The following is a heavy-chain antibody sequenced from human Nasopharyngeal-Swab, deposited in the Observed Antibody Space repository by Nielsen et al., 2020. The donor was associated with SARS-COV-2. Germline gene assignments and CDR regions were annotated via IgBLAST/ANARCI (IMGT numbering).Heavy chain of an antibody. V-gene: IGHV3-23*01. CDR3: AKDMAAGYFFDF. CDR1: GFTVSSNY. CDR2: IRGSGITT. Sequence: GGSLRLSCAASGFTVSSNYMSWVRQAPGKGLEWVSAIRGSGITTYYADSVKGRFTISRDNSKNTVYLQMDSLRAEDAAIYYCAKDMAAGYFFDFWGQGTLVTVSS. J-gene: IGHJ4*02. D-gene: IGHD6-13*01.